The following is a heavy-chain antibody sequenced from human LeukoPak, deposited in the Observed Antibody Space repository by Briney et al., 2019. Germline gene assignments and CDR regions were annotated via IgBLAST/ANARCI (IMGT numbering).Heavy chain of an antibody. CDR3: AIVLSGSYFY. V-gene: IGHV4-39*07. CDR2: IYYSGST. Sequence: PSETLTLTCTVSGGSISSSSYYWGWIRQPPGKGLEWVGSIYYSGSTYYNPSLKRRVTISVDTSKNQFSLQLSSVTAADTAVYYCAIVLSGSYFYWGQGTLVTVSS. J-gene: IGHJ4*02. CDR1: GGSISSSSYY. D-gene: IGHD1-26*01.